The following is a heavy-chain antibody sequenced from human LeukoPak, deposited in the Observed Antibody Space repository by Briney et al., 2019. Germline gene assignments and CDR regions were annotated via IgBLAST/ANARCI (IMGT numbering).Heavy chain of an antibody. J-gene: IGHJ4*02. CDR3: ARDRNLYYDSSGYYCMEY. CDR1: GGTFSSYA. V-gene: IGHV1-2*02. Sequence: ASVKVSCKASGGTFSSYAISWVRQAPGQGLEWMGWINPNSGVTNYAQKFQGRVTMTRDTSNSTAYMDLSRLRSDDTAVYYCARDRNLYYDSSGYYCMEYWGQGTLVTVSS. CDR2: INPNSGVT. D-gene: IGHD3-22*01.